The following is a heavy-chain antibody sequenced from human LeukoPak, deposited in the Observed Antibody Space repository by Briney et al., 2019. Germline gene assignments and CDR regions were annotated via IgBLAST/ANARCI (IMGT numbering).Heavy chain of an antibody. CDR2: ISAYNGNT. CDR3: ARDRQAYYYGSGSSLPEDY. CDR1: GYTFTSYG. Sequence: ASVKVSCKASGYTFTSYGISWVRQAPGQGLEWMGWISAYNGNTNYAQKLQGRVTMTTDTSTSTAYVELRSLRSDDTAVYYCARDRQAYYYGSGSSLPEDYWGQGTLVTVSS. D-gene: IGHD3-10*01. V-gene: IGHV1-18*01. J-gene: IGHJ4*02.